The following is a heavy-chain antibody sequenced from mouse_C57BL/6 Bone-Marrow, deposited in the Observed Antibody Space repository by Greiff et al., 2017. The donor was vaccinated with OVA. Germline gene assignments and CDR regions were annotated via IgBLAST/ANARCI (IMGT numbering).Heavy chain of an antibody. CDR2: IHPNSGST. CDR3: ARTVVEYAMDY. V-gene: IGHV1-64*01. D-gene: IGHD1-1*01. Sequence: VQLQESGAELVKPGASVKLSCKASGYTFTSYWMHWVKQRPGQGLEWIGMIHPNSGSTNYNEKFKSKATLTVDKSSSTAYMQLSSLTSEDSAVYYCARTVVEYAMDYWGQGTSVTGSS. CDR1: GYTFTSYW. J-gene: IGHJ4*01.